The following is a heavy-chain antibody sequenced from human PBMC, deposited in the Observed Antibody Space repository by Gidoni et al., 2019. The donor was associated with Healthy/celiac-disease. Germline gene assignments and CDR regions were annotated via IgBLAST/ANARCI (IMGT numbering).Heavy chain of an antibody. CDR1: GYTFTSYA. CDR3: ARDRVSGAAVTTNTDWFDP. D-gene: IGHD6-13*01. V-gene: IGHV1-3*01. Sequence: QVQLVQPGAEVKKPGASVKVSCKASGYTFTSYAMHWVRQAPGQRLDWMGGINAGKGNTKYSRKFQGRVTITRDTSASTAYMELSSLRSEDTAVYYCARDRVSGAAVTTNTDWFDPWGQGTLVTVSS. CDR2: INAGKGNT. J-gene: IGHJ5*02.